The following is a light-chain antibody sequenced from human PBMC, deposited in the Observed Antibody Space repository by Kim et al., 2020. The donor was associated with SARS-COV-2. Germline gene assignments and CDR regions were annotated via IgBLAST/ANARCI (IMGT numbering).Light chain of an antibody. Sequence: VSPEQTASIPCSGDKFGDKYVYWYQQKPGQSPVRVIYEYSRRPSGIPERFLGSNSGNTATLTISGTQAMDEADYYCQAWDSSTGVFGGGTQLTVL. J-gene: IGLJ3*02. CDR3: QAWDSSTGV. CDR1: KFGDKY. CDR2: EYS. V-gene: IGLV3-1*01.